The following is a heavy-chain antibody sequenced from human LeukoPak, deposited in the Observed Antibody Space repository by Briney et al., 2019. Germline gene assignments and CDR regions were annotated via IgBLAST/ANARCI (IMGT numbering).Heavy chain of an antibody. CDR2: IKQDGSEK. Sequence: PGGSLRLSCAASGFTFSSYWMSWVRQAPGKGREWVADIKQDGSEKYYVDSVKGRFTISRDNAKNSLYLQMNSLRAEDTAVYYCARDFRITYYYGSGSYYLDHWGQGTLVTVSS. V-gene: IGHV3-7*01. J-gene: IGHJ4*02. CDR1: GFTFSSYW. D-gene: IGHD3-10*01. CDR3: ARDFRITYYYGSGSYYLDH.